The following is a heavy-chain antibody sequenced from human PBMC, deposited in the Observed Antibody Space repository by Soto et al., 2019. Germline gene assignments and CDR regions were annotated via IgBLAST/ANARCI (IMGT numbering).Heavy chain of an antibody. V-gene: IGHV4-59*01. Sequence: LSLTCTVSGGSISSYYWSWIRQPPGKGLEWIGYIYYSGSTNYNPSLKSRVTISVDTSKNQFSLKLSSVTAADTAVYYCARGGRGYYGMDVWGQGTTVTVSS. J-gene: IGHJ6*02. CDR1: GGSISSYY. CDR3: ARGGRGYYGMDV. CDR2: IYYSGST. D-gene: IGHD1-26*01.